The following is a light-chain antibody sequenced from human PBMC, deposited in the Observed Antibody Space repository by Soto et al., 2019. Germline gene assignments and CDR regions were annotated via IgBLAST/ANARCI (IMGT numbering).Light chain of an antibody. CDR3: QQYNKWPPFT. CDR2: GAS. CDR1: QSVSVN. V-gene: IGKV3-15*01. J-gene: IGKJ2*01. Sequence: EIVMTQSPATLSVSPGERATLSCRASQSVSVNLAWYQQKPGQAPRLRIFGASTRATGIPARFSGSGSGTEFTLTISSLQSEDFAVYDGQQYNKWPPFTFGQGTKLEIK.